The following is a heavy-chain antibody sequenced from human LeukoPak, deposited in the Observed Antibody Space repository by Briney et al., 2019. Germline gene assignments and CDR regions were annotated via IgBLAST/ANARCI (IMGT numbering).Heavy chain of an antibody. V-gene: IGHV1-24*01. CDR3: ATDRVVGATVRYFQH. J-gene: IGHJ1*01. CDR1: GYTLTELS. Sequence: GASVKVFCKVSGYTLTELSMHWVRQAPGKGLEWMGGFDPEDGETIYAQKFQGRVTMTEDTSTDTAYMELSSLRSEDTAVYYCATDRVVGATVRYFQHWGQGTLVTVSS. D-gene: IGHD1-26*01. CDR2: FDPEDGET.